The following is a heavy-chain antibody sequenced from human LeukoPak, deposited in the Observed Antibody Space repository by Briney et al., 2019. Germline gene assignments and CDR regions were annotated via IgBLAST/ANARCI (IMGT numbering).Heavy chain of an antibody. Sequence: GGSLRLSCAASGFTSSSYWMHWVRQVPGKGLVWVSRISGDGTARNYADSVKGRFTISRDDAKNTVDLQMNSLRGEDTAVYYCARDPGDYYDRRNYFDYWGQGTLVTVSS. J-gene: IGHJ4*02. V-gene: IGHV3-74*01. CDR2: ISGDGTAR. D-gene: IGHD3-22*01. CDR1: GFTSSSYW. CDR3: ARDPGDYYDRRNYFDY.